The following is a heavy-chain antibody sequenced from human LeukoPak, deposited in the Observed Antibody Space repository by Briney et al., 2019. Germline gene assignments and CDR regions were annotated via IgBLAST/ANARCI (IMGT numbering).Heavy chain of an antibody. CDR3: ARDGYCSSTSCSDY. CDR1: GGSFSDYY. D-gene: IGHD2-2*01. Sequence: KPSETLSLTCAVYGGSFSDYYWSWIRQPPGKGLEWIGEINHSGSTNYNPSLKSRVTISADTSKKQLSLKLSSVTAADTAVYYCARDGYCSSTSCSDYWGQGTLVTVSS. J-gene: IGHJ4*02. CDR2: INHSGST. V-gene: IGHV4-34*01.